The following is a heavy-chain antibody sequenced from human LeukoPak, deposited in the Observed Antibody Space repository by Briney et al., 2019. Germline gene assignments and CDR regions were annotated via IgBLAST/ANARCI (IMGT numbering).Heavy chain of an antibody. CDR2: ISGSGDSI. CDR1: GFTFSSYA. CDR3: AKSKESYYYGMDV. Sequence: GGSLRLSCAASGFTFSSYAMSWVRQAPGKGLEWVSAISGSGDSIHYADSVKGRFTISRDNSKNTLCLQMNSLRAEDTAVYYCAKSKESYYYGMDVWGQGTTVTVSS. V-gene: IGHV3-23*01. J-gene: IGHJ6*02.